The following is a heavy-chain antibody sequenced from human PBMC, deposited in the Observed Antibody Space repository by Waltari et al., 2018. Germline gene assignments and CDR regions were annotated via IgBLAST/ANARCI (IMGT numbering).Heavy chain of an antibody. D-gene: IGHD4-17*01. J-gene: IGHJ6*03. V-gene: IGHV4-59*13. Sequence: QVQLQESGPRLMRPSETLSPTCAISGAPITRYYWSWVRRVPDTGLEWIGYVFYTGTTSYSPSLKSRVSISVDRSKNQVSLTLTSVTAADTATYYCARENPYGHTYFYMDVWGKGTTVTVSS. CDR2: VFYTGTT. CDR1: GAPITRYY. CDR3: ARENPYGHTYFYMDV.